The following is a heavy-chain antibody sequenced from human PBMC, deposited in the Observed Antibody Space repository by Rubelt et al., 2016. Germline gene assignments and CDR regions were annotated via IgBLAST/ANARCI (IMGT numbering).Heavy chain of an antibody. CDR3: ARRWYMVW. Sequence: QVQLKQWGAGVLKPSETLSLTCAVYGGSFSDYHWSWIRQPPGKGLEWIGEINHSGTTNYNPSLKSRVTMSVDTSKKQFSLKLTSVTAADSGVYYCARRWYMVWWGQGTRVTVSS. CDR2: INHSGTT. J-gene: IGHJ4*02. CDR1: GGSFSDYH. D-gene: IGHD2-15*01. V-gene: IGHV4-34*01.